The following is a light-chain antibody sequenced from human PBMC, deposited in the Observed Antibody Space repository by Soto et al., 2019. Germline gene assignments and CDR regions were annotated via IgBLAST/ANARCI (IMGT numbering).Light chain of an antibody. CDR2: LGS. CDR3: MQALQLWT. CDR1: QSLLHSNGYNY. Sequence: DIVMTQSPLSLPVTPGEPASISCRSSQSLLHSNGYNYLDWYLQKPGQSPQLLIYLGSNRASGVPDRFSGCGSGTAVTLQSSRVEAEDGGVYYCMQALQLWTFGQGNKVEL. J-gene: IGKJ1*01. V-gene: IGKV2-28*01.